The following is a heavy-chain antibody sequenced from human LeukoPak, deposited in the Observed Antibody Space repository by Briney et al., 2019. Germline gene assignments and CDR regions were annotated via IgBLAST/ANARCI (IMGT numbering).Heavy chain of an antibody. CDR2: ITDSGNTI. D-gene: IGHD3-9*01. CDR3: ARSIGLTGGGVDV. Sequence: AGSLRLSCAASGFTFSDYNMNWVRQAPGKGLEWVSYITDSGNTIHYADSVKGRFTISRDNAKNSLYLQMNSLRAEDTAVYYCARSIGLTGGGVDVWGQGTTVTVSS. J-gene: IGHJ6*02. CDR1: GFTFSDYN. V-gene: IGHV3-11*01.